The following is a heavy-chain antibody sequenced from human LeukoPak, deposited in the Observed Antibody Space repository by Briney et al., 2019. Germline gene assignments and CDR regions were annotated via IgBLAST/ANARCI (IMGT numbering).Heavy chain of an antibody. CDR1: GFTFTSSA. D-gene: IGHD3-3*01. V-gene: IGHV1-58*01. Sequence: ASVKVSCKASGFTFTSSAVQWVRQARGQRLEWIGWIVVGSGNTNYAQKFQERVTITRDMSTSTAYMEQSSLRSEDTAVYYCAASRITIFGVVIKGFDYWGQGTLVTVSS. J-gene: IGHJ4*02. CDR3: AASRITIFGVVIKGFDY. CDR2: IVVGSGNT.